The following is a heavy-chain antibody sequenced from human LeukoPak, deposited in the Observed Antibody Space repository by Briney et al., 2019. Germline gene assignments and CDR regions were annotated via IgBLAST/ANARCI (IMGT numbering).Heavy chain of an antibody. J-gene: IGHJ6*03. Sequence: GSLRLSCAASGFTFSSYAMSWVRQPPGKGLDWIGSISYSGSTDYNPSLKSRVTISVDTSKNEFSLNLSSVTAADTAVYYCARHLQYSYYYYMDVWGKGTTVTVSS. D-gene: IGHD5-24*01. CDR2: ISYSGST. CDR1: GFTFSSYA. CDR3: ARHLQYSYYYYMDV. V-gene: IGHV4-39*01.